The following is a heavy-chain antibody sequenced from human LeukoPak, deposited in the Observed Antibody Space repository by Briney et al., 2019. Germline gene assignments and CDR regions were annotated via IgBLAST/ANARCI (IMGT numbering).Heavy chain of an antibody. CDR2: IYPTTGGT. Sequence: ASVKVSCKASGYTFTDYHMHWVRQAPGQGLEWMGRIYPTTGGTNYAQKFQGRVTMTRDTSISTAYMELSRLRSDDTAVYYCARRDNYCSGGSCYEIYFDYWGQGTLVTVSS. CDR3: ARRDNYCSGGSCYEIYFDY. J-gene: IGHJ4*02. D-gene: IGHD2-15*01. V-gene: IGHV1-2*06. CDR1: GYTFTDYH.